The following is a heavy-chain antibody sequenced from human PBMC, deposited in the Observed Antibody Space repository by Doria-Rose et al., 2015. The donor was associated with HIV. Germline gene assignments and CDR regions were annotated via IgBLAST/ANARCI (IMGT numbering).Heavy chain of an antibody. Sequence: ESGPVLVKPTETLTLTCTVSGVSLSSPGMGVSWIRQPPGKALEWLANIFSDDERSYKTSLKIRLTISRVTSKSQVVLTMTDMDPVDTATYYCARIKSSRWYHKYYFDFWGQGTLVIVAA. V-gene: IGHV2-26*01. CDR2: IFSDDER. CDR3: ARIKSSRWYHKYYFDF. CDR1: GVSLSSPGMG. D-gene: IGHD6-13*01. J-gene: IGHJ4*02.